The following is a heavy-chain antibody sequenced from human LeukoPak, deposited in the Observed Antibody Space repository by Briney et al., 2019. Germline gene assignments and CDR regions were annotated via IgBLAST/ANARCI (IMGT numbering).Heavy chain of an antibody. V-gene: IGHV3-43D*03. CDR1: GFTFDDYA. D-gene: IGHD6-13*01. J-gene: IGHJ4*02. CDR3: AKDIGIAAAGTYSYFDY. Sequence: GGSLRLSRAASGFTFDDYAMHWVRQAPGKGLEWVSLISWDGGSTYYADSVKGRFTISRDNSKNSLYLQMNSLRAEDTALYYCAKDIGIAAAGTYSYFDYWGQGTLVTVSS. CDR2: ISWDGGST.